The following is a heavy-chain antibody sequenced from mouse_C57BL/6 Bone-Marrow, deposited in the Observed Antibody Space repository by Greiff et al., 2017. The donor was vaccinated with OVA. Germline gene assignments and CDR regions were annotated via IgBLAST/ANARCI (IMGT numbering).Heavy chain of an antibody. V-gene: IGHV5-17*01. J-gene: IGHJ4*01. CDR2: ISSGSSTI. CDR1: GFTFSDYG. D-gene: IGHD2-2*01. CDR3: ARRIYYGYPYYAMDY. Sequence: EVQLVESGGGLVKPGGSLKLSCAASGFTFSDYGMHWVRQAPEKGLEWVAYISSGSSTIYYADTVKGRFTISRDNAKNTLFLQMTSLRSEDTAMYYCARRIYYGYPYYAMDYWGQGTSVTVSS.